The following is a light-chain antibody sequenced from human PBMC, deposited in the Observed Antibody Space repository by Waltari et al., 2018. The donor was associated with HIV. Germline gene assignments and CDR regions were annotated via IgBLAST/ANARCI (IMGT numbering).Light chain of an antibody. CDR3: QQYNKWPRT. J-gene: IGKJ1*01. CDR1: HNVITN. V-gene: IGKV3-15*01. Sequence: EIVMTQSPATLSVSPGERVTLSCRASHNVITNLAWYQQKPGQAPRRLIYGASTTATGIPPRFSGGGSGEEFTHTIHSLQSEDFTFYYCQQYNKWPRTFGQGTKVEVK. CDR2: GAS.